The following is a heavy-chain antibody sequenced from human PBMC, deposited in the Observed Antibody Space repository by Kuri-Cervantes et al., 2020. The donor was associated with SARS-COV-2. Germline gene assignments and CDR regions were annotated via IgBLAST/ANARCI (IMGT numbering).Heavy chain of an antibody. CDR2: IYYSGST. CDR3: ARAANPLGYYGSGSYRYYFDY. Sequence: LRLSCAVYGGSFSGYYWSWIRQHPGKGLEWIGYIYYSGSTYYNPSLKSRVTISVDTSKNQFSLKLSSVTAADTAVYYCARAANPLGYYGSGSYRYYFDYWGQGTLVTVSS. V-gene: IGHV4-31*11. J-gene: IGHJ4*02. D-gene: IGHD3-10*01. CDR1: GGSFSGYY.